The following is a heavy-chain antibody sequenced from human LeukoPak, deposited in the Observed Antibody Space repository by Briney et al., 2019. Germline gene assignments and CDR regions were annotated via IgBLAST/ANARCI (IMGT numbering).Heavy chain of an antibody. D-gene: IGHD2-21*01. Sequence: GGSLRLSCAASGFTFSGSALHWVRQASGKGLEWVGRIRSTANGYATAYAASVKGRFTISRDDSKNTAYLQMNSLRAEDTAVYYCAKVLFGEMFSAFDIWGQGTMVTVSS. V-gene: IGHV3-73*01. CDR2: IRSTANGYAT. J-gene: IGHJ3*02. CDR1: GFTFSGSA. CDR3: AKVLFGEMFSAFDI.